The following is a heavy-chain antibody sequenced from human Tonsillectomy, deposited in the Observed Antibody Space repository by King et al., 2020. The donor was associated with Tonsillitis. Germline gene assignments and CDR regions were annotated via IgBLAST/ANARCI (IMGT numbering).Heavy chain of an antibody. CDR1: GYSFTSYW. V-gene: IGHV5-51*01. J-gene: IGHJ4*02. Sequence: VQLVESGAELKKPGESLKISCKVSGYSFTSYWIGWVRQMPGKGLEWMGIIYPGDSDTRYSPSFQGLVTISADKSITTAYLQWSSLKASDSAMYYCARQHGWELYAHFDYWGQGTLVTVSS. CDR3: ARQHGWELYAHFDY. CDR2: IYPGDSDT. D-gene: IGHD1-26*01.